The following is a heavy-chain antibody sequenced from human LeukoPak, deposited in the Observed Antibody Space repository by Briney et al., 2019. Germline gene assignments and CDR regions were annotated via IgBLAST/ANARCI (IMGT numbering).Heavy chain of an antibody. J-gene: IGHJ3*02. V-gene: IGHV4-39*01. CDR1: GVSISRGVDY. D-gene: IGHD3-22*01. Sequence: KPSETLSLACTVSGVSISRGVDYWTWIRQPPGKGLEWIGSIYYSGSTYYNPSLRSRVTISVDTSKNQFSLKLSSVTAADTAVYYCARHSVSVGSGNYAFDIWGQGTMVTVSS. CDR2: IYYSGST. CDR3: ARHSVSVGSGNYAFDI.